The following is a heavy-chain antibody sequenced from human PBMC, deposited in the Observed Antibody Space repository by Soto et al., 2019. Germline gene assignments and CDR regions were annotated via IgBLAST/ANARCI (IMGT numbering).Heavy chain of an antibody. CDR3: ARGHSSSWYVRPWGAGYYYMDV. CDR2: IWYDGSNK. V-gene: IGHV3-33*01. D-gene: IGHD6-13*01. CDR1: GFTFSSYG. J-gene: IGHJ6*03. Sequence: GGSLRLSCAASGFTFSSYGMHWVRQAPGKGLEWVAVIWYDGSNKYYADSVKGRFTISRDNSKNTLYLQMNSLRAEDTAVYYCARGHSSSWYVRPWGAGYYYMDVWGKGTTVTVSS.